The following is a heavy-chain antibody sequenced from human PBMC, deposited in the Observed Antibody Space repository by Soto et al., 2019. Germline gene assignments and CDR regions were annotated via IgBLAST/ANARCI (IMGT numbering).Heavy chain of an antibody. CDR1: GFTFTSSA. D-gene: IGHD3-3*01. Sequence: ASVKVSFKASGFTFTSSAVQWVRQARGQRLEWIGWIVVISGTTNYAQKFQGRVTITADESTSTAYMELSSLRSEDTAVYYCARDQYDFWSGYYRNWFDPWGQGTLVTVSS. V-gene: IGHV1-58*01. CDR2: IVVISGTT. CDR3: ARDQYDFWSGYYRNWFDP. J-gene: IGHJ5*02.